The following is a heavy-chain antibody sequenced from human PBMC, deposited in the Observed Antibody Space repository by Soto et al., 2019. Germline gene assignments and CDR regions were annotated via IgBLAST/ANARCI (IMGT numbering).Heavy chain of an antibody. D-gene: IGHD4-4*01. J-gene: IGHJ4*02. CDR3: ASSSKPQYGFDY. CDR2: ISSSSSYI. Sequence: PGGSLRLSCAASGFTFSSYSMNWVRQVPGKGLEWVSSISSSSSYIYYADSVKGRFTISRDNAKNSLYLQMNSLRAEDTAVYYCASSSKPQYGFDYWGQGTLVTVSS. V-gene: IGHV3-21*01. CDR1: GFTFSSYS.